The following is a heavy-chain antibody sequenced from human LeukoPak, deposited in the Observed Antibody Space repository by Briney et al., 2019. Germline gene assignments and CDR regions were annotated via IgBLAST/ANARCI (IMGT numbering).Heavy chain of an antibody. V-gene: IGHV3-7*01. Sequence: PGGSLRLSCGASGFTFSNYWLSWVRQSLGKGLEWVANIKQDGSEKYYVNSVKGRFTISRDNAKNSLYLQMNSLRAEDTALYYCARDGGHSTDFDYWGHGTLVTVSS. D-gene: IGHD2/OR15-2a*01. CDR2: IKQDGSEK. CDR1: GFTFSNYW. J-gene: IGHJ4*01. CDR3: ARDGGHSTDFDY.